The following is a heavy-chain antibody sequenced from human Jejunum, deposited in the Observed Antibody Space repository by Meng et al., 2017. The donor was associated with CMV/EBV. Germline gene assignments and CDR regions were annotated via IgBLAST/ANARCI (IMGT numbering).Heavy chain of an antibody. Sequence: CHASGYSFPNYALNWVRQAPGQGLKWVGVINSNTGNPMYAPGFTGRFVFSLDTSVNTAYLQINSLRAEDTAVYFCARKYLSGSGIDYWGQGTLVTVSS. CDR3: ARKYLSGSGIDY. J-gene: IGHJ4*02. CDR1: GYSFPNYA. V-gene: IGHV7-4-1*02. D-gene: IGHD3-10*01. CDR2: INSNTGNP.